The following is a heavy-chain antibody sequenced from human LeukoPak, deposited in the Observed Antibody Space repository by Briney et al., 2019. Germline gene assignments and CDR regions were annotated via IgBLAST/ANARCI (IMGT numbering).Heavy chain of an antibody. CDR2: IYYSGST. CDR1: GGSISSYY. J-gene: IGHJ4*02. CDR3: ASHPEGSPSPSFDY. D-gene: IGHD2-2*01. Sequence: SETLSLTCTVSGGSISSYYWSWIRQPPGKGLEWIGYIYYSGSTNYNPSLKSRVTISVDPSKNQFSLKLSSVTAADTAVYYCASHPEGSPSPSFDYWRQGTLVTVSS. V-gene: IGHV4-59*01.